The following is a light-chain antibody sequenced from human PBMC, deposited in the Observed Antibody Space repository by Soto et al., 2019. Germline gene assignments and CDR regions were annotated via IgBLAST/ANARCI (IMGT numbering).Light chain of an antibody. CDR1: QSVSSY. CDR3: QQRSNWPPVT. J-gene: IGKJ5*01. CDR2: DAS. V-gene: IGKV3-11*01. Sequence: EIVLTQSPATLSLSPGERATLSCRASQSVSSYLAWYQQKPGQAPRLLIYDASNMATGIPARFSGSGSGSDCSLTSSSLEPEDFAVYYCQQRSNWPPVTFGQGTRLEIK.